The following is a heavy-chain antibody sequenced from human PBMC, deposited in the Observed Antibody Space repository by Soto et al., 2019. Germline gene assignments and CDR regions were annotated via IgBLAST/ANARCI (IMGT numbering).Heavy chain of an antibody. CDR1: GGSFSGYY. Sequence: SETLSLTCAVYGGSFSGYYWSWIRQPPGKGLEWIGEINHSGSTNYNPSLKSRVTISVDTSKNQFSLKLSSVTAADTAVYYCAREAYRSSGNYWGQGTLVTVSS. CDR2: INHSGST. J-gene: IGHJ4*02. D-gene: IGHD6-19*01. V-gene: IGHV4-34*01. CDR3: AREAYRSSGNY.